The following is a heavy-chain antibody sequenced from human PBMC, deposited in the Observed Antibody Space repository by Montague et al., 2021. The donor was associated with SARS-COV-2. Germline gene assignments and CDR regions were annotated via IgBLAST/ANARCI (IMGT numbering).Heavy chain of an antibody. J-gene: IGHJ3*02. CDR1: GFSLRTSGVG. D-gene: IGHD1-26*01. CDR2: IYWDDDK. Sequence: PALVKPTQTLTLTCSFSGFSLRTSGVGVGWIRQPPGKALEWLAVIYWDDDKYYSTSLKTRLTISKDTSKNQVVLTMTNMDPVDTATYYCARIWGATRGDAFDIWGQGTMVTVSS. V-gene: IGHV2-70*01. CDR3: ARIWGATRGDAFDI.